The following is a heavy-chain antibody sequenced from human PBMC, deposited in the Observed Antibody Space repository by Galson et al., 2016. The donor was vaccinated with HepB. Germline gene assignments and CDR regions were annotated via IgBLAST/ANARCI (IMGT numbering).Heavy chain of an antibody. J-gene: IGHJ4*02. CDR2: ISYDGSNK. Sequence: SLRLSCAASGFTFSNYGMHWVRQAPGKGLEWVAVISYDGSNKEYADSVKGRFTISRDNSKNTLYLQMNSLRAEDTAVYYCARNHGMVTKYYFDYWGQGALVTVSS. V-gene: IGHV3-30*03. D-gene: IGHD3-3*01. CDR3: ARNHGMVTKYYFDY. CDR1: GFTFSNYG.